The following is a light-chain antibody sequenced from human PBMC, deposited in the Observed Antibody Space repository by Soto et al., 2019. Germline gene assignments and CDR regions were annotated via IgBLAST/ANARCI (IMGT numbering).Light chain of an antibody. CDR1: QGISNF. V-gene: IGKV1-27*01. CDR2: AAS. J-gene: IGKJ3*01. CDR3: QVYNSAPPVT. Sequence: DIQMTQSPSSLSASVGDRVTITCRASQGISNFLAWYQQKPGKVPKVLIYAASTLQSGVPSRFSGSGSGTDSTFTISGLQPEDVATYYGQVYNSAPPVTFGPATKVDIK.